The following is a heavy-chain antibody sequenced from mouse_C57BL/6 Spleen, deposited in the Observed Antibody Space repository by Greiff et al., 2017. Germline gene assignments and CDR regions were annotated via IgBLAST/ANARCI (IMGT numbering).Heavy chain of an antibody. CDR2: IWRGGST. V-gene: IGHV2-5*01. CDR3: AKANWDGDAMDY. CDR1: GFSFTSYG. D-gene: IGHD4-1*01. Sequence: QVQLKQSGPGLVQPSQCLYITCTVSGFSFTSYGVHWVRQSPGKGLEWLGVIWRGGSTDYNAAFMSRLSITKDNSKSQVFFKMNSLQADDTAIYYWAKANWDGDAMDYWGQGTSVTVSS. J-gene: IGHJ4*01.